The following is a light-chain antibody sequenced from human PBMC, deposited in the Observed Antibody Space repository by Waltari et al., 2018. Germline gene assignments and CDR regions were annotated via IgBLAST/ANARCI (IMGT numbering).Light chain of an antibody. CDR2: AGS. Sequence: EIVMTHSPLSLSLSPGERPTLSCRASQSVSNTYLAWYQQKPGQAPSLLIYAGSGRAPGIPHRFSGSGSGTDFTLTISRLEPEDSAVYYCQQYGRSPPVTFGHGTKVDIK. CDR1: QSVSNTY. CDR3: QQYGRSPPVT. V-gene: IGKV3-20*01. J-gene: IGKJ3*01.